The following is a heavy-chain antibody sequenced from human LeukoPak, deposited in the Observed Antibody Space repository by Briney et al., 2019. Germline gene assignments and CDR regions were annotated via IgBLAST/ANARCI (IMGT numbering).Heavy chain of an antibody. V-gene: IGHV3-33*06. CDR2: IWYDGSNK. D-gene: IGHD3-3*01. CDR1: GFTFSSYG. CDR3: AKDGGKTKYYDFWSGYPGYYLDY. Sequence: GGSLRLSCAASGFTFSSYGMHWVRQAPGKGLEWVAVIWYDGSNKYYADSVKGRFTISRDNSKNTLYLQMNSLRAEGTAVYYCAKDGGKTKYYDFWSGYPGYYLDYWGQGTLVTVSS. J-gene: IGHJ4*02.